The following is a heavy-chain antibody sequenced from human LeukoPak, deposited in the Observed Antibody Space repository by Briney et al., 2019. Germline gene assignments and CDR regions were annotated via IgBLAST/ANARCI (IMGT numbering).Heavy chain of an antibody. J-gene: IGHJ4*02. CDR1: GFTFSGHW. CDR2: IKYDGSEK. Sequence: GGSLRLSCTVSGFTFSGHWMNWVRQAPGKGLEWVATIKYDGSEKAYVDSVEGRFTISRDNAKNSLYLQMNSLRAEDTALYYCARDNKNDYVWGSYRSYYFDYWGQGTLVTVSS. V-gene: IGHV3-7*03. CDR3: ARDNKNDYVWGSYRSYYFDY. D-gene: IGHD3-16*02.